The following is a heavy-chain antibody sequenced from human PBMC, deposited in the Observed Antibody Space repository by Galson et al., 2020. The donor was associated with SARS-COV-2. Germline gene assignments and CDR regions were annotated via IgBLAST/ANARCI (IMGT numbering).Heavy chain of an antibody. J-gene: IGHJ6*02. CDR3: AHCMVRGVIEFYYGMDV. Sequence: SGPTLVKPTQTLTLTCTFSGFSLSTSGVGVGWIRQPPGKALEWLAVIYWDDDKRYSPSLKNRLTITKDTSKNQVVLKMTNMDPVDTATYYCAHCMVRGVIEFYYGMDVWGQGTAVTVSS. CDR2: IYWDDDK. CDR1: GFSLSTSGVG. D-gene: IGHD3-10*01. V-gene: IGHV2-5*02.